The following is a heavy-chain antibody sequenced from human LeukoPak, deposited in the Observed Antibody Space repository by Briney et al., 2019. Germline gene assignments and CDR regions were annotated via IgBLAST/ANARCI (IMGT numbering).Heavy chain of an antibody. CDR3: ARGGYDFWSGYSVPRY. CDR2: INPNSGGT. CDR1: GYTFTGYY. V-gene: IGHV1-2*06. Sequence: ASVKVSCKASGYTFTGYYMHWVRQAPGQGLEWMGRINPNSGGTNYAQKFQGRVTMTRDTSISTAYMELSRLRSDDTAVYYCARGGYDFWSGYSVPRYWGQGTLVTVSS. J-gene: IGHJ4*02. D-gene: IGHD3-3*01.